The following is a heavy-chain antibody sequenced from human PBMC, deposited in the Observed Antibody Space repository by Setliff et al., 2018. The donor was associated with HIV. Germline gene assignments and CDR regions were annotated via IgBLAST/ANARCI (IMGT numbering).Heavy chain of an antibody. CDR3: ARDRHSSGLGSYGP. CDR2: IDSSGPT. CDR1: GGSFGVYR. J-gene: IGHJ5*02. Sequence: SETLSLTCTISGGSFGVYRWSWIRQSAGRGLEWIGRIDSSGPTDYKPSLKGRVAISVDTSRNQFSLRVTSVTAAGTAVYFCARDRHSSGLGSYGPWGPGILVTVSS. V-gene: IGHV4-4*07. D-gene: IGHD3-10*01.